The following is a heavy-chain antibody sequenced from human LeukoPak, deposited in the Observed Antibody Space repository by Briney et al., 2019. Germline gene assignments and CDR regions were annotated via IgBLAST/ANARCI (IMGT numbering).Heavy chain of an antibody. D-gene: IGHD3-10*01. Sequence: GGSLRLSCAASGFTFSSYGMHWVRQAPGKGLEWVAVISYDGSNKYYADSVKGRFTISRDNSKNTLYLQMNSLRAEDTAVYYCAKRWFGELSEGYWGQGTLVTVSS. V-gene: IGHV3-30*18. J-gene: IGHJ4*02. CDR1: GFTFSSYG. CDR3: AKRWFGELSEGY. CDR2: ISYDGSNK.